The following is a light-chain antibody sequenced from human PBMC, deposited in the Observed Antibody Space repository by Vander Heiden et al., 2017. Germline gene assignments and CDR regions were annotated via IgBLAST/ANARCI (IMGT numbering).Light chain of an antibody. CDR2: DAS. Sequence: DIQMTQSPSSLSASVGDRVTITCQASQDISNYLNWYQQKPGKAPKLLIYDASNLETGVPSRFSGSGSGTDFTFTISRLQPEDIATYYCQHYDNLFGQGTRLQIK. CDR1: QDISNY. J-gene: IGKJ5*01. CDR3: QHYDNL. V-gene: IGKV1-33*01.